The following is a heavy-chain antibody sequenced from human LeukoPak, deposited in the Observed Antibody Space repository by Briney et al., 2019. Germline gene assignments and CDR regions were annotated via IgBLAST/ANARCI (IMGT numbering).Heavy chain of an antibody. CDR3: VPDRDSSGPIRFDF. D-gene: IGHD6-25*01. Sequence: GGSLRLSCVASGFTLSDYRMIWVRHAPGKRVEGVANKNQDGSEKNYVGSEKGRFPISRDNAYQSLYLQMNSLGSEDTAVYYCVPDRDSSGPIRFDFRGQGNLVTVSS. J-gene: IGHJ4*02. V-gene: IGHV3-7*01. CDR2: KNQDGSEK. CDR1: GFTLSDYR.